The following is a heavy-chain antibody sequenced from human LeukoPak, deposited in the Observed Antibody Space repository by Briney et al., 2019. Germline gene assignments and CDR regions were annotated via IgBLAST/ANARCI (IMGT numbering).Heavy chain of an antibody. D-gene: IGHD1-26*01. CDR1: GFAFSRYW. J-gene: IGHJ5*02. CDR2: IYYSGST. V-gene: IGHV4-39*01. CDR3: ARGIVGAPMDWFDP. Sequence: LRLSCAASGFAFSRYWMSWVRQAPGKGLEWIGSIYYSGSTYYNPSLKSRVTISVDTSKNQFSLKLSSVTAADTAVYYCARGIVGAPMDWFDPWGQGTLVTVSS.